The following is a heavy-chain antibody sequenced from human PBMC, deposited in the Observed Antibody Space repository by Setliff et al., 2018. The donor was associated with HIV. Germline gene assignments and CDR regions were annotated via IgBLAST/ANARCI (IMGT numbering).Heavy chain of an antibody. CDR1: GVSINSHY. J-gene: IGHJ4*02. Sequence: SETLSLTCTVSGVSINSHYWSWIRQPPGKGLEWIGYIYPSGSTNFNPSLKSRGTISVDTSKNQFSLKLNSVTAADTAVYYCARHGDYNFWSGYYFDFWGQGTLVTVSS. CDR2: IYPSGST. CDR3: ARHGDYNFWSGYYFDF. D-gene: IGHD3-3*01. V-gene: IGHV4-4*09.